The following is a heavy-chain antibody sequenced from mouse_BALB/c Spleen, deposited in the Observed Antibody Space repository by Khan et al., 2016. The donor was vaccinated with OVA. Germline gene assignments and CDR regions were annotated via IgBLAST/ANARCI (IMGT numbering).Heavy chain of an antibody. V-gene: IGHV5-6*01. Sequence: EVELVESGGDLVKSGGSLKLSCAASGFTFSPYSMSWVRQTPDKRLEWVATISSDGDYTYYPDSVKGRFNISRDNAKNPLYLQMSSLKSEDTAIYYCAPHLTGSFAYWGQGTLVTVSA. J-gene: IGHJ3*01. D-gene: IGHD4-1*01. CDR2: ISSDGDYT. CDR3: APHLTGSFAY. CDR1: GFTFSPYS.